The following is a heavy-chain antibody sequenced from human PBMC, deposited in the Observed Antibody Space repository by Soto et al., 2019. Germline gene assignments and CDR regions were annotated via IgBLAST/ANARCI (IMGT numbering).Heavy chain of an antibody. J-gene: IGHJ4*02. CDR3: TRASEYSGYHFDY. CDR1: GYTFTRYY. D-gene: IGHD5-12*01. V-gene: IGHV1-46*03. Sequence: QVQLVQSGTEVKKPGASVRVSCKASGYTFTRYYIHWVRQAPGQGPEWMGILNPSAGTTHYAQKFQGRVTMTRDTSTTTVYMELSSLTSEDTAIYYCTRASEYSGYHFDYWGQGTLVTVSS. CDR2: LNPSAGTT.